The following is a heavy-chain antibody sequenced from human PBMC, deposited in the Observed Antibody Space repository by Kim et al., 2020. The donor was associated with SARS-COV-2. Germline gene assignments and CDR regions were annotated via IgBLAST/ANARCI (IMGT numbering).Heavy chain of an antibody. CDR1: GFTFSNYG. Sequence: GGSLRLSCAASGFTFSNYGMSWVRQAPGKGLEWVATIRDDGSNKYYADSVKGRFTVSRDNSKNTLYLQMNSLRAEDTAVYYCARDQARCGFD. D-gene: IGHD2-21*01. CDR2: IRDDGSNK. J-gene: IGHJ4*01. V-gene: IGHV3-33*08. CDR3: ARDQARCGFD.